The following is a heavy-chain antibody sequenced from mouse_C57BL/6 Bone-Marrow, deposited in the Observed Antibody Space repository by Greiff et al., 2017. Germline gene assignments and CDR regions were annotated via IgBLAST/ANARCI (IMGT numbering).Heavy chain of an antibody. J-gene: IGHJ2*01. Sequence: VQLQQPGAELVMPGASVQLSCKASGYTFTSYWMHWVKQRPGQGLEWIGEIDPSDSYTNYNQKFKGKSTLTVYKSSSTAYMQLSSLTSEDSAVYYCASPYAGYWGQGTTLTVSS. V-gene: IGHV1-69*01. CDR3: ASPYAGY. CDR1: GYTFTSYW. D-gene: IGHD1-1*01. CDR2: IDPSDSYT.